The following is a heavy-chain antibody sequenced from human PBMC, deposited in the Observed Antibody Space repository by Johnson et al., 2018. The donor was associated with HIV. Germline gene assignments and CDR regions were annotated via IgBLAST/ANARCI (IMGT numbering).Heavy chain of an antibody. J-gene: IGHJ3*02. Sequence: QVQLVESGGGVVQPGRSLRLSCAASGFTFSSYAMHWVRQAPGKGLEWVAVISYDGSNKYYADSVKGRFTISRDNSKNTLYLQMNSLRAEDTAGYYCAREGSPSDAFDIWGQGTRVSVSS. CDR3: AREGSPSDAFDI. CDR1: GFTFSSYA. CDR2: ISYDGSNK. V-gene: IGHV3-30*04.